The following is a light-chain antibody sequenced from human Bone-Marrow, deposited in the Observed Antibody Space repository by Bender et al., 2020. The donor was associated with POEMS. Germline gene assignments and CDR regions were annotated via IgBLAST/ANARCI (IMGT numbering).Light chain of an antibody. CDR1: TLGSQN. V-gene: IGLV3-1*01. CDR2: QDN. Sequence: SYEPAQPPSLSVSPGQTATITCSGDTLGSQNVCWYQQKPGQSPVLVIYQDNRRPSGIPERFSGSNSGKTATLTISGTQAMDEADYFCQAWDSRTASYVFGTGTKVTVL. J-gene: IGLJ1*01. CDR3: QAWDSRTASYV.